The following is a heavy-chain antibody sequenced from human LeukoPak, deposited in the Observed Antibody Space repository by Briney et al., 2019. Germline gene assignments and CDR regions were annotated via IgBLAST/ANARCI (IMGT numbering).Heavy chain of an antibody. D-gene: IGHD4-11*01. Sequence: SETLSLTCTVSDDSITIYYWSWIRQPPGKGLEWIGYIDHTGITNYNPSLNSRVTISRDTSKNHFSLKLSSVTAADTAVYYCARGGTTVFMDVWGKGTTVTISS. J-gene: IGHJ6*03. CDR2: IDHTGIT. V-gene: IGHV4-59*12. CDR3: ARGGTTVFMDV. CDR1: DDSITIYY.